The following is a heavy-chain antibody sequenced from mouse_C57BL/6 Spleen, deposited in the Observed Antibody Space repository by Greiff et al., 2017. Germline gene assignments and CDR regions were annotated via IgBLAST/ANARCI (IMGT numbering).Heavy chain of an antibody. V-gene: IGHV1-39*01. CDR2: INPNYGTT. J-gene: IGHJ2*01. CDR3: ARENYYGSSGYFDY. CDR1: GYSFTDYN. Sequence: EVQLQESGPELVKPGASVKISCKASGYSFTDYNMNWVKQSNGKSLEWIGVINPNYGTTSYNQKFKGKATLTVDQSSSTAYMQLNSLTSEDSAVYYCARENYYGSSGYFDYWGQGTTLTVSS. D-gene: IGHD1-1*01.